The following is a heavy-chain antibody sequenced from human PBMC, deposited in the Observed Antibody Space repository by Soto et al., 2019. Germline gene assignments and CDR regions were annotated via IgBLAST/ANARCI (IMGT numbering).Heavy chain of an antibody. CDR1: GYTFTSYG. CDR3: ARGRHRYCSGGSCYFDY. Sequence: QVQLVQSGAEVKKPGASVKVSCKASGYTFTSYGISWVRQAPGQGLEWMGWISAYNGNTNYAQKLQGRVTMTTDTSTSTAYMELKSLRSDDTAVYYCARGRHRYCSGGSCYFDYWGQGTLVTVSS. J-gene: IGHJ4*02. CDR2: ISAYNGNT. D-gene: IGHD2-15*01. V-gene: IGHV1-18*01.